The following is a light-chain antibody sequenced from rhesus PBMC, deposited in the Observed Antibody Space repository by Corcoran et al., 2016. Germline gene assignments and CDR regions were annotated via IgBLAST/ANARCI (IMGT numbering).Light chain of an antibody. J-gene: IGKJ1*01. Sequence: DIQMTQSPSSLSASVGDRVTITCQASQRISHRLAWYQQKPEKAPKLLIYAASNLQSGVPSRFSGSGSRTDFTLTISSRQPEDFATYYCQQHNSNPWTFGQGTKVEIK. V-gene: IGKV1-33*02. CDR2: AAS. CDR1: QRISHR. CDR3: QQHNSNPWT.